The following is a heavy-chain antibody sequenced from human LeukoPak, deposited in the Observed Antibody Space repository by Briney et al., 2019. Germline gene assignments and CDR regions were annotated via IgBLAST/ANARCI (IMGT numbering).Heavy chain of an antibody. V-gene: IGHV3-21*01. CDR3: AKEPGYYYYYMDV. J-gene: IGHJ6*03. CDR1: GFTFSSYS. Sequence: GGSLRLSCAASGFTFSSYSMNWVRQAPGKGLEWVSSISSSSSYIYYADSVKGRFTISRDNAKNSLYLQMNSLRAEDTAVYYCAKEPGYYYYYMDVWGKGTTVTVSS. CDR2: ISSSSSYI.